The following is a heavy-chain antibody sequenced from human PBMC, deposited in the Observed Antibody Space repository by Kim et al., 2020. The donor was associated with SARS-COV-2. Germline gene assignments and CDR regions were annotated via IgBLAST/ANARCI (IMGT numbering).Heavy chain of an antibody. CDR3: ARGPHAYVFPCN. CDR2: IYYSGST. CDR1: GGSISSGGYY. J-gene: IGHJ4*02. D-gene: IGHD2-21*01. V-gene: IGHV4-31*03. Sequence: SETLSLTCTVSGGSISSGGYYWSWIRQHPGKGLEWIGYIYYSGSTYYNPSLKSRVTISVDTSKNQFSLKLSSVTAADTAVYYCARGPHAYVFPCNWGQGTLVTVSS.